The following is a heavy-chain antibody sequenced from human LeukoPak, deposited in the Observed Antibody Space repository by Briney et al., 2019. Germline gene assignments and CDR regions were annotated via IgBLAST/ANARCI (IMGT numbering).Heavy chain of an antibody. CDR1: GNDFTNYW. V-gene: IGHV5-51*01. J-gene: IGHJ5*02. D-gene: IGHD3-10*01. CDR2: IYPVDYDA. CDR3: ARHRETGSRRWFDP. Sequence: GESLKISCTGPGNDFTNYWIAWVRQMPGKGLEWMGIIYPVDYDARYSQYFQGQVAISADKSISTAYLQWSSLKAADTAMYYCARHRETGSRRWFDPWGQGTLVTVSS.